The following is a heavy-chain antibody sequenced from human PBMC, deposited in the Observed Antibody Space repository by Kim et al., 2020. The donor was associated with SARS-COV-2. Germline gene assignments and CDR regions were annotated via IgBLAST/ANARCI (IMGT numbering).Heavy chain of an antibody. Sequence: SETLSLTCAVYGGSFSGYYWSWIRQPPGKGLEWIGEINHSGSTNYNPSLKSRVTISVDTSKNQFSLKLSSVTAADTAVYYCARATTVQLERLITRWFDPWGQGTLVTVSS. CDR1: GGSFSGYY. D-gene: IGHD1-1*01. V-gene: IGHV4-34*01. J-gene: IGHJ5*02. CDR3: ARATTVQLERLITRWFDP. CDR2: INHSGST.